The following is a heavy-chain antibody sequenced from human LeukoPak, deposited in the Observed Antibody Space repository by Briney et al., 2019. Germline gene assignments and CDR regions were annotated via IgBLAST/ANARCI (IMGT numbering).Heavy chain of an antibody. CDR3: ARDAPYSSGWYRGGGDFDY. CDR2: ISAYNGNT. D-gene: IGHD6-19*01. Sequence: ASVKVSCKASGYTFTSYGISWVRQAPGQGLEWMGWISAYNGNTNYAQKLQGRVTMTTDTPTSTAYMELRSLRSDDTAVYYCARDAPYSSGWYRGGGDFDYWGQGTLVTVSS. V-gene: IGHV1-18*01. J-gene: IGHJ4*02. CDR1: GYTFTSYG.